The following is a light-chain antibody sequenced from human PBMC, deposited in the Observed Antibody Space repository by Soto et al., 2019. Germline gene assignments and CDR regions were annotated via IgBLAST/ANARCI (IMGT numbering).Light chain of an antibody. CDR2: AAS. CDR3: QKYNSAPPLI. V-gene: IGKV1-27*01. Sequence: DIQMTQSPSSLSASVGDRVTITCRASQDISNFLAWYQQKPGKVPKLLIYAASILQSGVPFRFSGSGSGTDFTLTISSLQPEDVATYYCQKYNSAPPLIFGPGTKVDIK. CDR1: QDISNF. J-gene: IGKJ3*01.